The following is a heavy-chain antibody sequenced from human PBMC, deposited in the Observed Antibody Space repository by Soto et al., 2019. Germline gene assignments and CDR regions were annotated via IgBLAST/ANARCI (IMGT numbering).Heavy chain of an antibody. V-gene: IGHV4-39*01. CDR1: GGSISGSSYY. D-gene: IGHD2-8*01. J-gene: IGHJ6*02. CDR3: ARLMTRYYYYGMDV. Sequence: SETLSLTCTVSGGSISGSSYYWGWIRQPPGKGLEWIGSIYYSGSTYYNPSLKSRVTISVDTSKNQFSLKLSSVTAADTAVYYCARLMTRYYYYGMDVWGQGTTVTVSS. CDR2: IYYSGST.